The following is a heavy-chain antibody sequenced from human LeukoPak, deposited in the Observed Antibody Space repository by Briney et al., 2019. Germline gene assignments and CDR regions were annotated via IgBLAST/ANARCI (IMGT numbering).Heavy chain of an antibody. D-gene: IGHD2-8*02. Sequence: PSETLSLTCTVSGGSISSSSYYWGWIRQPPGKGLEWIGSIYYSGSTYYNPSLKSRVTISVDTSKNQFSLKLSSVTAADTAVYYCASNPVLAHYYFDYWGQGTLVTVSS. CDR1: GGSISSSSYY. J-gene: IGHJ4*02. CDR2: IYYSGST. V-gene: IGHV4-39*07. CDR3: ASNPVLAHYYFDY.